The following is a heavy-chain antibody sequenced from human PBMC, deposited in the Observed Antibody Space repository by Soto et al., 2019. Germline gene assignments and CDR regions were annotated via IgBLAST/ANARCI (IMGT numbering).Heavy chain of an antibody. J-gene: IGHJ4*02. V-gene: IGHV4-30-4*08. CDR2: IYYSGST. Sequence: SETLSLTCTVSGSSISSGQDYWSWIRRPPGKGLEWIGYIYYSGSTYYNPSLKSRVTISVDTSKNQFSLKLSSVTAADTAVYYCARGGFGDWHFDYWGQGTLVTVSS. CDR1: GSSISSGQDY. CDR3: ARGGFGDWHFDY. D-gene: IGHD2-21*01.